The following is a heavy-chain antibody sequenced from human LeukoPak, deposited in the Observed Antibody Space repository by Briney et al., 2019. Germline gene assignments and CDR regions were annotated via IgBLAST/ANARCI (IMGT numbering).Heavy chain of an antibody. CDR3: AKGSKEVLFTRDHYMDV. Sequence: GGSLRLSCAASGFTFSSYEMNWVRQAPGKGLEWVSYISSSGSTKYYADSVKCRFTISRDNAKNSVYLQMNSLRVEDTAVYYCAKGSKEVLFTRDHYMDVWGKGTTVTISS. CDR2: ISSSGSTK. CDR1: GFTFSSYE. D-gene: IGHD3-3*01. J-gene: IGHJ6*03. V-gene: IGHV3-48*03.